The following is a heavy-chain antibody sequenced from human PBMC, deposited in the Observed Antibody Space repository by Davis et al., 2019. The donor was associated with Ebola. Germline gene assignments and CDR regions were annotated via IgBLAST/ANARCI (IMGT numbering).Heavy chain of an antibody. J-gene: IGHJ3*02. D-gene: IGHD4-17*01. V-gene: IGHV4-39*07. Sequence: MPSETLSLTCTVSGGAISSGGHYWSWIRQPPGKGLEWIGEINHSGSTNYNPSLKSRVTISVDTSKNQFSLKLSSVTAADTAVYYCARVLRPSTVTLTRGDAFDIWGQGTMVTVSS. CDR3: ARVLRPSTVTLTRGDAFDI. CDR1: GGAISSGGHY. CDR2: INHSGST.